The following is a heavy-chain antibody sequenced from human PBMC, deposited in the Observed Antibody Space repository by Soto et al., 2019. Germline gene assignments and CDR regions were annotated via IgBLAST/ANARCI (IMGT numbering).Heavy chain of an antibody. CDR2: VWYDGTKK. V-gene: IGHV3-33*01. CDR1: GFTFSSYA. CDR3: VRDRGTGTWYFDY. Sequence: PGGSLRLSCAASGFTFSSYAINWVRQAPGKGLEWVAVVWYDGTKKYYSDSVRGRFSVSRDNSKNTVNLQMNSLRAEDTAVYYCVRDRGTGTWYFDYWGQGILVTVS. D-gene: IGHD1-7*01. J-gene: IGHJ4*02.